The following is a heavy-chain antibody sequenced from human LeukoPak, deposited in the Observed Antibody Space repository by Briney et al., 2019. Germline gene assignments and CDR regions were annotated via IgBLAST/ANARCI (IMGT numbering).Heavy chain of an antibody. Sequence: GGSLRLSCEASGFTFSDSHMHWVRQACGKGLEWIGHIRNKADSYATAYAASVKDRFTISRDDSKNTAYLYMNSLKTEDTAVYYCSRQTDSCHDYWGQGILVTVSS. CDR3: SRQTDSCHDY. D-gene: IGHD2-2*01. CDR1: GFTFSDSH. CDR2: IRNKADSYAT. J-gene: IGHJ4*02. V-gene: IGHV3-73*01.